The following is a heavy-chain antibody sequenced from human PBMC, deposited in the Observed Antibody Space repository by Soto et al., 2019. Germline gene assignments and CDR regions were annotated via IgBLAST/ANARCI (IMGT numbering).Heavy chain of an antibody. D-gene: IGHD2-15*01. CDR2: IKQDGSEK. Sequence: EVQLVESGGGLVQPGGSLRLSCAASGFTFETSWMTWVRQAPGKGLEWVANIKQDGSEKYYVDSVKGRFTISRDNAKNSLYLQMNSRRGEGTAVYFCVRERISSWGQGTLVTVSS. V-gene: IGHV3-7*01. CDR1: GFTFETSW. J-gene: IGHJ4*02. CDR3: VRERISS.